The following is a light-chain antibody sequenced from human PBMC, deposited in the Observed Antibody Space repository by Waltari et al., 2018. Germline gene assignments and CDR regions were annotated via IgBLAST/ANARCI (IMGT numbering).Light chain of an antibody. V-gene: IGLV2-14*03. J-gene: IGLJ1*01. Sequence: QSALTQPASVSGSPGQSITISCTGTSSDVGGYNYVSWFQQHPGKVPKLLIYDVTHRPSGVSNRCSGSNSGDTASLTISGLQAEDEADYYCTSFTSITTYVFGTGTKVTVL. CDR2: DVT. CDR1: SSDVGGYNY. CDR3: TSFTSITTYV.